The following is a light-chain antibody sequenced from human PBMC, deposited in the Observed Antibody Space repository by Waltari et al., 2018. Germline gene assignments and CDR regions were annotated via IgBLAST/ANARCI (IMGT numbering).Light chain of an antibody. V-gene: IGKV1-5*03. Sequence: DIQMTQSPSTLSASVGDSVTFTCRASETVLTWLAWYQPKPGKAPKLLIYKASSLESGVPSRFSGSASGTEFTLTISSLQPDDSATYYCLQYHSYSKFGQGTKLEIK. CDR3: LQYHSYSK. CDR2: KAS. J-gene: IGKJ2*01. CDR1: ETVLTW.